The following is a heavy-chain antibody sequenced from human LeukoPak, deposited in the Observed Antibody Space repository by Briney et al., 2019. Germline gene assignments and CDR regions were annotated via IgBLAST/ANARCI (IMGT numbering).Heavy chain of an antibody. CDR1: GFTFSNYA. CDR2: ISGSGGST. J-gene: IGHJ3*02. D-gene: IGHD3-3*01. CDR3: AKNLGVVIISDAFDI. Sequence: GGSLRLSCVASGFTFSNYAMSWVRQTPGKGLEWVSSISGSGGSTHYADSVKGRFTISRDNSKNTLYLQMNSLRAEDTAVYYCAKNLGVVIISDAFDIWGQGTMVTVSS. V-gene: IGHV3-23*01.